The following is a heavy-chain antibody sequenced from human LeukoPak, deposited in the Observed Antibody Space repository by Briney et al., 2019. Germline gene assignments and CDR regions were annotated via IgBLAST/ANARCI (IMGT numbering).Heavy chain of an antibody. CDR3: ARGQLYGDYDPTGDY. CDR1: GYTFTSYD. Sequence: ASVKVSCKASGYTFTSYDINWVRQVTGQGLEWMGWMNPNSGNTGYAQKFQGRVTMTRNTSISTAYMELSSLRSEDTAVYYCARGQLYGDYDPTGDYWGQGTLVTVSS. V-gene: IGHV1-8*01. D-gene: IGHD4-17*01. CDR2: MNPNSGNT. J-gene: IGHJ4*02.